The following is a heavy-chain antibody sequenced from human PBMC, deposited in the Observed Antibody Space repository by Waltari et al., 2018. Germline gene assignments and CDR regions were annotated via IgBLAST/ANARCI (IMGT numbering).Heavy chain of an antibody. CDR3: ATRRYSGYDYGYYYYGMDV. V-gene: IGHV4-59*01. J-gene: IGHJ6*02. D-gene: IGHD5-12*01. Sequence: QVQLQESGPGLVKPSETLSLTCTVSAGPRSSYYWRWIRQPPGEGLEWIGYIYYSGSTNYNPSLKSRVTISVDTSKNQFSLKLSSVTAADTAVYYCATRRYSGYDYGYYYYGMDVWGQGTTVTVSS. CDR1: AGPRSSYY. CDR2: IYYSGST.